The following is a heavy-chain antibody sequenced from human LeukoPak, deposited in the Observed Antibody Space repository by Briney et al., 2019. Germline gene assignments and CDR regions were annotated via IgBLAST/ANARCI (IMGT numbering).Heavy chain of an antibody. J-gene: IGHJ6*02. CDR2: IRQDGSEK. V-gene: IGHV3-7*03. CDR1: GITFVNHW. CDR3: ARALDV. Sequence: GGSLRLSCAASGITFVNHWMHWVRQAPGKGLEWVANIRQDGSEKYYVASVKGRFTISRDNAKNALFLQMNSLTAEDTAVYYCARALDVWGRGTTVTVSS.